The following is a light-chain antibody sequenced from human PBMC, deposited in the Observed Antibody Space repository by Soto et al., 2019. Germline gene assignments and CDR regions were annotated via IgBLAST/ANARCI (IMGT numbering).Light chain of an antibody. CDR1: SSDVGGYNL. CDR2: DVN. Sequence: QSALTQPASVSGSPGQSITISCTGTSSDVGGYNLVSWYQQYPDKAPKLMIFDVNTRPSGVFNCFSGSKSGNTASLTISGLQDEDEADYYCRSYTSSSTLPYVFGTGTKLTVL. CDR3: RSYTSSSTLPYV. J-gene: IGLJ1*01. V-gene: IGLV2-14*01.